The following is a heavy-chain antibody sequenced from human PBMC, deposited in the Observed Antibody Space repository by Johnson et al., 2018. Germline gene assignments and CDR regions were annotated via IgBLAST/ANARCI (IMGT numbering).Heavy chain of an antibody. CDR3: ASTGDSSGYGV. J-gene: IGHJ6*04. V-gene: IGHV3-9*01. CDR1: GFTFDDYA. Sequence: LVQSGGGLVQPGRSLRLSCAASGFTFDDYAMHWVRQAPGKGLEWVSGISWNSDNLGYADSVKGRFPISRDNAKNSLYLQMNSLRAADTALYYCASTGDSSGYGVWGKGTTVTVSS. CDR2: ISWNSDNL. D-gene: IGHD3-22*01.